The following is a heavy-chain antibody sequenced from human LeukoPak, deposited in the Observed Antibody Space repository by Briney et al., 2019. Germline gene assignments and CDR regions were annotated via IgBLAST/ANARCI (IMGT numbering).Heavy chain of an antibody. Sequence: GASVKVSCKASGGTFSNYAISWVRQAPGQGLEWMGGIIPIFGTANYAQKFRGRVTMTTDTSTSTAYMELRSLRSDDTAVYYCARVHYDILTGYIFDPWGQGTLVTVSS. CDR3: ARVHYDILTGYIFDP. CDR1: GGTFSNYA. V-gene: IGHV1-69*05. J-gene: IGHJ5*02. D-gene: IGHD3-9*01. CDR2: IIPIFGTA.